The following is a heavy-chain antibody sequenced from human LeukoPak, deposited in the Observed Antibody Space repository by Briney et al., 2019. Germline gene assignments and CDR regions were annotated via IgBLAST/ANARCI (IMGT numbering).Heavy chain of an antibody. V-gene: IGHV4-34*01. J-gene: IGHJ4*02. CDR3: ARGLQKLKTKTTVTTLYYFDY. CDR2: INHSGST. CDR1: GGSYRGYY. D-gene: IGHD4-17*01. Sequence: PSETLSLTCAVYGGSYRGYYWSWIRQPPGKGLEGIGEINHSGSTNYNPSLKSRVTISVDTSKNQFSLKLSSVTAADTAVYYCARGLQKLKTKTTVTTLYYFDYWGQGTLVTVSS.